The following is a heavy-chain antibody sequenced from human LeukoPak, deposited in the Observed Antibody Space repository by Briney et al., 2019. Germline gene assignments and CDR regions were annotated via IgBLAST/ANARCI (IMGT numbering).Heavy chain of an antibody. Sequence: GGSLRLSCAASGFTFSSYAMSWVRQAPGKGLEWVSAISGSGGSTYYADSVKGRFTISRDNSKNTLYLQMNSLRAEDTAVYYCAKDRGDSSGYYYYYYGMDVWGQGTTVTVSS. CDR1: GFTFSSYA. J-gene: IGHJ6*02. CDR3: AKDRGDSSGYYYYYYGMDV. D-gene: IGHD3-22*01. V-gene: IGHV3-23*01. CDR2: ISGSGGST.